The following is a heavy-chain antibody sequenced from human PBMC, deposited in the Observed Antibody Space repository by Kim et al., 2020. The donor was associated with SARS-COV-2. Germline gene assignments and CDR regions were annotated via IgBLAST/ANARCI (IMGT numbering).Heavy chain of an antibody. CDR1: GGSVSSGSYY. Sequence: SETLSLTCTVSGGSVSSGSYYWSWIRQPPGKGLEWIGYIYYSGSTNYNPSLKSLVTISVDTSKNQFSLKLSSVTAADTAVYYGARDLSSIWIVAGNSGHGAFDIWGQGTMVTVSS. J-gene: IGHJ3*02. D-gene: IGHD6-19*01. CDR2: IYYSGST. CDR3: ARDLSSIWIVAGNSGHGAFDI. V-gene: IGHV4-61*01.